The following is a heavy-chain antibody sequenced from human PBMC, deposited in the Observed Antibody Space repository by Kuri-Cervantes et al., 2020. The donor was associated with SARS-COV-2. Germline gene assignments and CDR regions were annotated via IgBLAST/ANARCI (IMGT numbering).Heavy chain of an antibody. CDR1: GYTFTGYY. J-gene: IGHJ6*03. Sequence: ASVKVSCKASGYTFTGYYMHWVRQAPGQGLEWMGWINPNSGGTNYAQKFQGRVTMTRDTSISTAYMELSRLRSDDPAVYYCARGPTFPYYYYMDVWGKGTTVTVSS. CDR2: INPNSGGT. CDR3: ARGPTFPYYYYMDV. V-gene: IGHV1-2*02.